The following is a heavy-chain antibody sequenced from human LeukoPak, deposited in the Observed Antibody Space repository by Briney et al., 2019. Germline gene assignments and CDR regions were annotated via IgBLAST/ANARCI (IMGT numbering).Heavy chain of an antibody. CDR1: GFTFSSYA. V-gene: IGHV3-23*01. CDR2: ISGSGGST. Sequence: PSGGSLRLSCAASGFTFSSYAMSWVRQAPGKGLEWVSAISGSGGSTYYADSVKGRFTISRDNSKNTLYLQMNSLRAEDTAVYYCAKDDRVSLYYFDYWGQGTLVTVSS. J-gene: IGHJ4*02. D-gene: IGHD4-4*01. CDR3: AKDDRVSLYYFDY.